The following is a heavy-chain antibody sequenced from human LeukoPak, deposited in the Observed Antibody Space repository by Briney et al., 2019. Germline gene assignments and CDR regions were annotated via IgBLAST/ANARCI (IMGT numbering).Heavy chain of an antibody. Sequence: SGPTLVKPAQTLTLTCTFSGFSLSTSGVGVGWIRQPPGKALEWLALIYWNDDKRYSPSLKSRLTITKDTSKNQVVLTMTNMDPVDTATYYCAHSFKWLGVSKAAYYMDVWGKGTTVTVSS. V-gene: IGHV2-5*01. D-gene: IGHD5-12*01. CDR1: GFSLSTSGVG. CDR3: AHSFKWLGVSKAAYYMDV. CDR2: IYWNDDK. J-gene: IGHJ6*03.